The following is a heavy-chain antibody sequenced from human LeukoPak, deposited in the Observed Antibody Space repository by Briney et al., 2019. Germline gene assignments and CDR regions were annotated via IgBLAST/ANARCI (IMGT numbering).Heavy chain of an antibody. CDR1: GFTFSGYD. CDR3: VRGSTNRRGLWRLYYFDY. D-gene: IGHD3-16*01. CDR2: IATAGDA. J-gene: IGHJ4*02. Sequence: PGGSLRLSCAASGFTFSGYDIHWVRQAPGKGLEWVSTIATAGDAYYAGSVKGRFTISRENARDSLYLQMNSLTAGDTAVYYCVRGSTNRRGLWRLYYFDYWGQGTLVTVSS. V-gene: IGHV3-13*04.